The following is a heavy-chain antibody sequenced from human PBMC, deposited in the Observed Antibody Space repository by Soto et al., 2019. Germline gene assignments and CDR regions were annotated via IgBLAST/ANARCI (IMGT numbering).Heavy chain of an antibody. D-gene: IGHD3-10*01. J-gene: IGHJ5*02. CDR1: GYTFTSYG. Sequence: ASVKVSCKASGYTFTSYGISWVRQAPGQGLEWMGWISAYNGNTNYAQKLQGRVTMTTDTSTSTAYMELRSLRSDDTAVYYCARDYGNYYGSGSYSRWFDPWGQGTLVNVSS. V-gene: IGHV1-18*01. CDR2: ISAYNGNT. CDR3: ARDYGNYYGSGSYSRWFDP.